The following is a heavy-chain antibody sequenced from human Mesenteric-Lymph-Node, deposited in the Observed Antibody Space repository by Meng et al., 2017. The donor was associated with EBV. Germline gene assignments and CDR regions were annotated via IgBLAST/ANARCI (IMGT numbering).Heavy chain of an antibody. V-gene: IGHV3-21*01. Sequence: QLAEAWGGLVRPGRSLSLSRMTSGFTFSSYSMNSVRQSRGGGLGWVATIEVTTTFYRDSAKVRFPISRDNARNSLYLQMNSLRVDYTGVYYCARDSNLLRGFDYWGQGTLVTVSS. CDR2: IEVTTT. J-gene: IGHJ4*02. D-gene: IGHD2-15*01. CDR1: GFTFSSYS. CDR3: ARDSNLLRGFDY.